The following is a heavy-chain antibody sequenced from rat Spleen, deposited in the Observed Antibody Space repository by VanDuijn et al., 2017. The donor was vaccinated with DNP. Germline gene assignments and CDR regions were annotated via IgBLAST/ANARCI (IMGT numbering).Heavy chain of an antibody. Sequence: EVQLVESGGGFVQPGRSLKLSCAASGFTFSNYGMAWVRQAPTKGLEWVASITNSGGSIYYRDSVQGRFTISRDNAKTTLYLQMDSLRSDDTATYYCVTRGMYGGYDHWGQGVMVTVSS. CDR1: GFTFSNYG. CDR2: ITNSGGSI. J-gene: IGHJ2*01. CDR3: VTRGMYGGYDH. V-gene: IGHV5S13*01. D-gene: IGHD1-11*01.